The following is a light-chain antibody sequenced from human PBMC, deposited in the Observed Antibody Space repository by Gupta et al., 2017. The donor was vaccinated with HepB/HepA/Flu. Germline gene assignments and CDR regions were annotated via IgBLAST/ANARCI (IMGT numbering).Light chain of an antibody. CDR3: SSYTSSSTLA. Sequence: QSALTQPASVSGSPGQSITISCTGTSSDVGGYNYFSWYQQHPGKAPKLMIYDVSNRPSGVSNRFSGSKSGNTASLTISGLQAEDEADYYCSSYTSSSTLAFGGGTKLTVL. V-gene: IGLV2-14*01. CDR2: DVS. J-gene: IGLJ2*01. CDR1: SSDVGGYNY.